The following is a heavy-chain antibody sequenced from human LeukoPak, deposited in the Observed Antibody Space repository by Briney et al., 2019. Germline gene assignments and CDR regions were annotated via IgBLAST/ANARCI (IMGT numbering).Heavy chain of an antibody. V-gene: IGHV1-2*02. Sequence: ASVKVSCKASGYTFTGYYMHWVRQAPGQGLEWMGWINPNSGGTNYAQKFQGGVTMTRDTSISTAYMELSGLRSDDTAVYYCARVRIPMPLGYFDYWGQGTLVTVSS. CDR3: ARVRIPMPLGYFDY. CDR2: INPNSGGT. J-gene: IGHJ4*02. CDR1: GYTFTGYY. D-gene: IGHD2-2*01.